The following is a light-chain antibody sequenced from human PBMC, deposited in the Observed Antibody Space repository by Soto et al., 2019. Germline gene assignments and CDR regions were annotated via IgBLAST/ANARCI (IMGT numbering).Light chain of an antibody. V-gene: IGKV2-28*01. CDR1: QSLLHSNGCKF. Sequence: EIVVTQKTLSLPVMPGEPASISCRSSQSLLHSNGCKFLDWYLQRPGQSPQLLIYLASNRSSGVPDRFSGSGSGTDFTLKISRVEAEDVGVYYCMRARQRPRTFAQRTKVDVK. CDR2: LAS. J-gene: IGKJ1*01. CDR3: MRARQRPRT.